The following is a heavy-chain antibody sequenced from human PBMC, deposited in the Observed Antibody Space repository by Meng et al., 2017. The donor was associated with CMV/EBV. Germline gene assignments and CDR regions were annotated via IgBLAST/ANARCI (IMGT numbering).Heavy chain of an antibody. V-gene: IGHV3-48*04. CDR2: ISSSSTTI. CDR3: ARDRGKEYQLLDDYYYYGMDV. Sequence: GESLKISCAASGFTFSSYSMNWFRQAPGKGLEWVSYISSSSTTIYYADSVKGRFTISRDNAKNSLYLQMNSLRAEDTAVYYCARDRGKEYQLLDDYYYYGMDVWGQGTTVTVSS. CDR1: GFTFSSYS. D-gene: IGHD2-2*01. J-gene: IGHJ6*02.